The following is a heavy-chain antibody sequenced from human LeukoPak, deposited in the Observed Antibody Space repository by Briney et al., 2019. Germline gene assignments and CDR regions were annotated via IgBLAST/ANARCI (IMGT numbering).Heavy chain of an antibody. V-gene: IGHV4-34*01. CDR3: ARVQPPYYYDSSGSRILQH. CDR1: GASFSGYY. CDR2: INHSGST. D-gene: IGHD3-22*01. J-gene: IGHJ1*01. Sequence: SETLSLTCAVYGASFSGYYWSWIRQPPGKGLEWIGEINHSGSTNYNPSLKSRVTISVDTSKNQFSLKLSSVTAADTAVYYCARVQPPYYYDSSGSRILQHWGQGTLVTVSS.